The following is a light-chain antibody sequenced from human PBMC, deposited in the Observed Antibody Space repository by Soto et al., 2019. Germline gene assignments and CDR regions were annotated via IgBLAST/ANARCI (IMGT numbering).Light chain of an antibody. Sequence: EIVLTQSKGTLSLSPGERATLPCRASQSVKSSYLAWYQHKPGQAPRLLIYGTSSRATGIPDRFSGSGSGTDFTLTISRLEPEDFAVYYCQQYGSSITFGQGTRLAIK. V-gene: IGKV3-20*01. CDR1: QSVKSSY. J-gene: IGKJ5*01. CDR3: QQYGSSIT. CDR2: GTS.